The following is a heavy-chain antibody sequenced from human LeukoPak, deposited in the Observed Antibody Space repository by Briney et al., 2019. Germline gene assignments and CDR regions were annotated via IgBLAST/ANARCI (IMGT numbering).Heavy chain of an antibody. CDR1: GFTFSSYA. V-gene: IGHV3-30*04. Sequence: PGRSLRLSCSASGFTFSSYAMHWVRQAPGKGLEGVAVISYDGGYKYYADSVKGRFTISRDNSKNTLSLQMNSLRAEDTSVYYCARGQRRHIDMAPSFDYWGQGALVTVSS. CDR2: ISYDGGYK. J-gene: IGHJ4*02. CDR3: ARGQRRHIDMAPSFDY. D-gene: IGHD5-24*01.